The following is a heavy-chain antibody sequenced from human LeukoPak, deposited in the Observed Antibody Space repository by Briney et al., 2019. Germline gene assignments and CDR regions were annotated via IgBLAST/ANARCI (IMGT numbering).Heavy chain of an antibody. CDR3: VKGLDYSSSQMDS. CDR1: GFTFKSYA. Sequence: GGSLRLSCSASGFTFKSYAMHWFRKAPGKGLEYVSSINTNGANTYYADSVKGRFTISRDNSRDTVYVQMNSLTPEDTAVYYCVKGLDYSSSQMDSWGQGTLVTVSS. V-gene: IGHV3-64*05. CDR2: INTNGANT. D-gene: IGHD6-6*01. J-gene: IGHJ4*02.